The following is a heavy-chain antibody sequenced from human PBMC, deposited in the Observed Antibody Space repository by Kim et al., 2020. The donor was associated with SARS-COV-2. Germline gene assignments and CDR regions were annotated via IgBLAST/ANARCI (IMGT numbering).Heavy chain of an antibody. CDR1: EFTFSTYW. Sequence: GGSLRLSCAASEFTFSTYWMYWVRQAPGKGLAWVSRISSSGNSTNYADSVKGRFTISRDNAKNTLYLQMNSLRAEDTAVYYCARASSTSCPCYYMDVWAKGPRSPSP. CDR2: ISSSGNST. V-gene: IGHV3-74*01. CDR3: ARASSTSCPCYYMDV. D-gene: IGHD2-2*01. J-gene: IGHJ6*03.